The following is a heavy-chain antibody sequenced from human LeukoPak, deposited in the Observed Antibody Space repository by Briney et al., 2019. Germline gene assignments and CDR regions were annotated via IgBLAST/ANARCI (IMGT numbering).Heavy chain of an antibody. D-gene: IGHD3-22*01. J-gene: IGHJ4*02. Sequence: SETLSLTCTVSGGSISSYYWSWIRQPPGKGLEWIGYIYYSGSTSYNPSLKSRVTISVDRSKNQFSLKLSSVTAADTAVYYCARAKGQDYYDSSGYDYWGQGTLVTVSS. CDR3: ARAKGQDYYDSSGYDY. CDR1: GGSISSYY. V-gene: IGHV4-59*12. CDR2: IYYSGST.